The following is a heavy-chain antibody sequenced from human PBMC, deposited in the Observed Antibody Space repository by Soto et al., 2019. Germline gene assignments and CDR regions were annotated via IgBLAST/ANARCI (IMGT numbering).Heavy chain of an antibody. CDR1: GYSFTSYW. D-gene: IGHD7-27*01. V-gene: IGHV5-51*01. CDR2: IYPGDSDT. CDR3: ARLYELGEYYYYHYMDV. Sequence: PGESLKISCKGSGYSFTSYWIGWVRQMPGKGLEWMGIIYPGDSDTRYSPSFQGQVTISADKSISTAYLQWSSLKASDTAMYYCARLYELGEYYYYHYMDVWGKGTTVTVSS. J-gene: IGHJ6*03.